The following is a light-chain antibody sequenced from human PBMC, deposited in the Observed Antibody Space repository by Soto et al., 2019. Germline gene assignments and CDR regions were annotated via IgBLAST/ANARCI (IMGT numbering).Light chain of an antibody. V-gene: IGLV1-47*01. CDR1: SSNIGSNY. Sequence: QSVLTQPPSASGTHGQRVTLSCSGSSSNIGSNYVYWYQQLPGTAPKLLIYRNNQRPSGVPDRFSGSKSGTSASLAISGLRSEDEADYYCAACDDSLSAPHYVFGTGTKVTVL. CDR3: AACDDSLSAPHYV. CDR2: RNN. J-gene: IGLJ1*01.